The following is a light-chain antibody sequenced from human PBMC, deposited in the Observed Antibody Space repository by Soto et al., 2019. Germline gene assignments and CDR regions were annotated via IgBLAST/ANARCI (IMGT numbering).Light chain of an antibody. Sequence: EIVLTQSPATLSLSPGERATLSCRASQSVSSYLAWYQQKPGQAPRLLIYDASNRATGIPARFSGSGSGTDFTLTISSLEPEDFAVYYCQQRSNWVALFGGGTKVDIK. J-gene: IGKJ4*01. CDR2: DAS. V-gene: IGKV3-11*01. CDR3: QQRSNWVAL. CDR1: QSVSSY.